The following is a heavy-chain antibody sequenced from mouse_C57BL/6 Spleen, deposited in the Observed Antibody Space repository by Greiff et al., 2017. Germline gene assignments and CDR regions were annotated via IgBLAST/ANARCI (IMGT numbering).Heavy chain of an antibody. CDR3: ARERGNHDYYVSGNYFDY. V-gene: IGHV1-64*01. D-gene: IGHD1-1*01. J-gene: IGHJ2*01. Sequence: QVQLQQPGAELVKPGASVKLSCKASGYTFTSYWMHWVKQRPGQGLEWIGMINPNSGSTNYNEKFKSKATLTVDKSSSTAYLQLSSLTSEDSAVYDCARERGNHDYYVSGNYFDYWGQGTTLTVSS. CDR1: GYTFTSYW. CDR2: INPNSGST.